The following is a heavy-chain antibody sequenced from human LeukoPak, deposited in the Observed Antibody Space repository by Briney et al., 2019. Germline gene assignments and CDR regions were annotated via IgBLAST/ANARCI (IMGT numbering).Heavy chain of an antibody. V-gene: IGHV4-59*08. CDR3: ARHGGPAREFDY. CDR1: GGSISSYY. CDR2: IYYSGST. Sequence: SETLSLTCTVSGGSISSYYWSWIRQPPGKGLEWIGYIYYSGSTIYNPSLKSRVTISVDTSKNQFSLKLSSATAADTAVYYCARHGGPAREFDYWGQGTLVTVSS. D-gene: IGHD2-2*01. J-gene: IGHJ4*02.